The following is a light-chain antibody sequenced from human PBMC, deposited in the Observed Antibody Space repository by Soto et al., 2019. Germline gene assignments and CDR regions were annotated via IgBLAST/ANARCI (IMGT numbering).Light chain of an antibody. CDR3: QQSDRTPYT. CDR2: AAS. Sequence: DIQMTQSPSSLSASVGDRVTISCRASQNINNYLIWYQQKPGKAPEMLIYAASNLQSGVPSRFSGSGSGTDFTLTISSLQREDFASYYCQQSDRTPYTFGQGTKLEIK. V-gene: IGKV1-39*01. CDR1: QNINNY. J-gene: IGKJ2*01.